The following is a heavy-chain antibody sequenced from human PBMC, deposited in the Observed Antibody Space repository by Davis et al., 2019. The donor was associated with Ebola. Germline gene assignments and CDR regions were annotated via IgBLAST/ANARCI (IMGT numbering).Heavy chain of an antibody. CDR1: GGSISSHY. Sequence: PSETLSLTCTVSGGSISSHYWSWIRQPAGKGLEWIGRIYTSGRTNYNPSLKSRATISLDTSKSQFSLKLTSVTAADTAVYYCARNWATGGLNWFDPWGQGTLVTVSS. CDR3: ARNWATGGLNWFDP. J-gene: IGHJ5*02. D-gene: IGHD2-8*02. CDR2: IYTSGRT. V-gene: IGHV4-4*07.